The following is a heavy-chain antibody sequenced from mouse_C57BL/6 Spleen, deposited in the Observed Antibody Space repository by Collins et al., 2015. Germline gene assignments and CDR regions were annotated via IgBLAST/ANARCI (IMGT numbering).Heavy chain of an antibody. V-gene: IGHV8-8*01. CDR3: ARHGYYYDSSFDY. D-gene: IGHD1-1*01. CDR2: IWWDDYK. Sequence: QVTLKESGPGILQPPRPQSDLSFSGFSLSTFGMGVGWIRQPSGKGLEWLAHIWWDDYKYYNPALKSRLTISKDTSKNQVFLKIANVDTADTATYYCARHGYYYDSSFDYWGQGTSLTVSS. CDR1: GFSLSTFGMG. J-gene: IGHJ2*02.